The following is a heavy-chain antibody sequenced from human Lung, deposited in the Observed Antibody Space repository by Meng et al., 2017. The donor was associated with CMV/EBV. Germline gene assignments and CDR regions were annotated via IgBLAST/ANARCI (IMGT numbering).Heavy chain of an antibody. D-gene: IGHD3-16*01. CDR2: INPNTGAT. V-gene: IGHV1-2*02. CDR3: ARLFHTSLGTNDYFGMDV. CDR1: GYTFIGYN. Sequence: SXXVSXXASGYTFIGYNIHWVRQAPGQGLEWMGWINPNTGATKFEERFQGRVTLTTDTSISTAHMELSKLKSDDTAVFFCARLFHTSLGTNDYFGMDVWXQGTXVTVSS. J-gene: IGHJ6*02.